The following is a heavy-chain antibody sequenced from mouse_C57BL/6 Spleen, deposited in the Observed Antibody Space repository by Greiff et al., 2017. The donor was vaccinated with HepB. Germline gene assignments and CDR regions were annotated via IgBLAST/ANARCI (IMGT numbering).Heavy chain of an antibody. Sequence: DVKLQESGEGLVKPGGSLKLSCAASGFTFSSYAMSWVRQTPEKRLEWVAYISSGGDYIYYADTVKGRFTISRDNARNTLYLQMSSLKSEDTAMYYCTRDQSKEYYYAMDYWGQGTSVTVSS. CDR2: ISSGGDYI. CDR3: TRDQSKEYYYAMDY. V-gene: IGHV5-9-1*02. D-gene: IGHD1-3*01. CDR1: GFTFSSYA. J-gene: IGHJ4*01.